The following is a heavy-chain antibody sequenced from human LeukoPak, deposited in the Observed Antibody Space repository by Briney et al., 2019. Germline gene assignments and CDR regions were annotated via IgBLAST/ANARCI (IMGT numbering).Heavy chain of an antibody. Sequence: PGGSLRLSCAASGLHLKFLGMLWVRQAPGKGLEWVAVIWYDGSNKYYADSVKGRFTISRDNSQNTLYLQVNSLRAEDTAVYYCAKGNGGYYYYLDVWGKGTTVTVSS. D-gene: IGHD7-27*01. CDR2: IWYDGSNK. CDR1: GLHLKFLG. V-gene: IGHV3-33*06. CDR3: AKGNGGYYYYLDV. J-gene: IGHJ6*03.